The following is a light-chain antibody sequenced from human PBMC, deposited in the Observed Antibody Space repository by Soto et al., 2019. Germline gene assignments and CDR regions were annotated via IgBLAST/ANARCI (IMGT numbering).Light chain of an antibody. Sequence: DIQMTQSPSTLSASVGDRVTITCRASQTISSWLAWYQQKPGKAPNLLIYKASSLQSGVPSRFSGSGSGTEFTLTISSLQPDDFATYYCHQYNTYSPTFGQGTRLEIK. CDR2: KAS. CDR1: QTISSW. J-gene: IGKJ5*01. V-gene: IGKV1-5*03. CDR3: HQYNTYSPT.